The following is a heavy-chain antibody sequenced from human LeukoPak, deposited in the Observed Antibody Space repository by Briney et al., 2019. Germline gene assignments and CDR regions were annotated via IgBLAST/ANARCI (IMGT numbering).Heavy chain of an antibody. D-gene: IGHD4-17*01. CDR3: ARGPTVTTFSYFDY. V-gene: IGHV3-33*01. CDR2: IWYDGSNK. CDR1: GFTFSSYG. J-gene: IGHJ4*02. Sequence: QPGRSLRLSCAASGFTFSSYGMHWVRQAPGKGLEWVAVIWYDGSNKYYADSVKGRFTISRDNSKNTLYLQMNSLRAEDTAVYYCARGPTVTTFSYFDYWGQGTLVTVSS.